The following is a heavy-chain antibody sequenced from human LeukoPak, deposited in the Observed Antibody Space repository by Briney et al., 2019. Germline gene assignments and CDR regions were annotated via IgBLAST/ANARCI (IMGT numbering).Heavy chain of an antibody. V-gene: IGHV4-39*07. CDR2: IYYSGST. J-gene: IGHJ6*03. D-gene: IGHD6-13*01. Sequence: SETLSLTCTVSGGSISSSSYYWGWIRQPPGKGLEWIGSIYYSGSTYYNPSLKSRVTISVDTSKNQFSLKLSSVTAADTAVYYCARRSIAAAGIGYYYYYMDVWGEGTTVTVSS. CDR1: GGSISSSSYY. CDR3: ARRSIAAAGIGYYYYYMDV.